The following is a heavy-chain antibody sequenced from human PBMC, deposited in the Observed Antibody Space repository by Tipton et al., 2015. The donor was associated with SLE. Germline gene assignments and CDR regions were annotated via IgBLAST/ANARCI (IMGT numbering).Heavy chain of an antibody. J-gene: IGHJ3*02. Sequence: TLSLTCAVYGGSFSGYYWSWIRQPPGKGLEWIGEINHSGSTNYNPSLKSRVTISIDTSKNQFSLKLSSVTAADTAVYYCASDVMDAFDIWGQGTMVTVSS. D-gene: IGHD3-16*01. CDR1: GGSFSGYY. CDR2: INHSGST. V-gene: IGHV4-34*01. CDR3: ASDVMDAFDI.